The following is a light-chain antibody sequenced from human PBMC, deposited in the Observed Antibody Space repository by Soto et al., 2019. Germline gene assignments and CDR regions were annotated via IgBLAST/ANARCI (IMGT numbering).Light chain of an antibody. J-gene: IGLJ2*01. CDR1: SSNIGSNY. CDR2: RNN. Sequence: QSVLTQPPSASGTPGQRVTISCSGSSSNIGSNYVYWYQQLPGTAPKLLIYRNNQRPSGVPDRFSGSKSGTSASLAISVLRSEDEADYYCAAGDDSLSDVVFGGGTKLTVL. V-gene: IGLV1-47*01. CDR3: AAGDDSLSDVV.